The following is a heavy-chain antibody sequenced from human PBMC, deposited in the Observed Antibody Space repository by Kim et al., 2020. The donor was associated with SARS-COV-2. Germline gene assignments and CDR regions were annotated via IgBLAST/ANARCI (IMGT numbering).Heavy chain of an antibody. CDR3: AKSHLYCSSTSCYGEWYYYYGMDV. CDR2: TYYRSKWYN. Sequence: SQTLSLTCAISGDSVSSNSAAWNWIRQSPSRGLEWLGRTYYRSKWYNDYAVSVKSRITINPDTSKNQFSLQLNSVTPEDTAVYYCAKSHLYCSSTSCYGEWYYYYGMDVWGQGTTVTVSS. J-gene: IGHJ6*02. D-gene: IGHD2-2*01. V-gene: IGHV6-1*01. CDR1: GDSVSSNSAA.